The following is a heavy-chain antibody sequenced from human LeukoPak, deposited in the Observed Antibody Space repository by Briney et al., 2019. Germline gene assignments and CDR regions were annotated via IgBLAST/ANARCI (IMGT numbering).Heavy chain of an antibody. V-gene: IGHV3-30*04. J-gene: IGHJ4*02. CDR1: GFTFSSYA. CDR2: ISYDGSNK. CDR3: ASEVSSSSWPYFDY. Sequence: GGSLRLSCAASGFTFSSYAMHWVRQAPGKGLEWVAVISYDGSNKYYADSVKGRFTISRDNSKNTLYLQMNSLRAEDTAVYYCASEVSSSSWPYFDYWGQGTLVTVSS. D-gene: IGHD6-13*01.